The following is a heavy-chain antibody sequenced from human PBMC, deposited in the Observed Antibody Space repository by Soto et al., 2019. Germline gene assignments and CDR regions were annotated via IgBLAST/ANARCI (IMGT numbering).Heavy chain of an antibody. CDR3: AREPGYYDSSGYYSSFGY. CDR1: GGSVSSGSYY. J-gene: IGHJ4*02. V-gene: IGHV4-61*01. CDR2: IYYSGST. Sequence: SETLSLTCTVSGGSVSSGSYYWSWIRQPPGKGLEWIGYIYYSGSTNYNPSLKSRVTISVDTSKNQFSLKLSSVTAADTAVYYCAREPGYYDSSGYYSSFGYWGQGTLVTVSS. D-gene: IGHD3-22*01.